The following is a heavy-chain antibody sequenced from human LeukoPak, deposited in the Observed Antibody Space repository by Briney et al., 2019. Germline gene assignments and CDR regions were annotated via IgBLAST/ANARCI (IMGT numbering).Heavy chain of an antibody. J-gene: IGHJ6*03. D-gene: IGHD2-2*01. Sequence: ASVKVSCKASGYTFTSYYMHWVRQAPGQGLEWMGIINPSGGSTSYAQKFQGRVTMTRDMSTSTVYMELSSLRSEDTAVYYRARERGRYCSSTSCRYYYYMDVWGKGTTVTVSS. CDR3: ARERGRYCSSTSCRYYYYMDV. V-gene: IGHV1-46*01. CDR1: GYTFTSYY. CDR2: INPSGGST.